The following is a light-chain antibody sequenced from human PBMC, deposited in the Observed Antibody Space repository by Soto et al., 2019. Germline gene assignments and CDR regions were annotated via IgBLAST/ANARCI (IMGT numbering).Light chain of an antibody. CDR2: GAS. J-gene: IGKJ1*01. Sequence: EIVLTQSPGTLSLSPGERATLSCRASQSVSSSYLAWYQHKPGQAPRLLIYGASSRATGIPDRFSGSGSGTDFTLTISRLEPEDCAVYSCQQYGSSPPWTFGQGTKVEIK. V-gene: IGKV3-20*01. CDR3: QQYGSSPPWT. CDR1: QSVSSSY.